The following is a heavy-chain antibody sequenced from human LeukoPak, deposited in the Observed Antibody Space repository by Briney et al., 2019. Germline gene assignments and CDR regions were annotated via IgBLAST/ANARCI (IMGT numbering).Heavy chain of an antibody. CDR2: IYPGDSDT. D-gene: IGHD6-19*01. CDR1: GYTFTTYW. CDR3: ARRPHSSGWYGVNWFDP. Sequence: GESLKISCKGSGYTFTTYWIGWVRQMPGKGLEWMGTIYPGDSDTRYSPSFQGQVTISADKSISTAYLQWSSLKASDTAMYYCARRPHSSGWYGVNWFDPWGQGTLVTVSS. J-gene: IGHJ5*02. V-gene: IGHV5-51*01.